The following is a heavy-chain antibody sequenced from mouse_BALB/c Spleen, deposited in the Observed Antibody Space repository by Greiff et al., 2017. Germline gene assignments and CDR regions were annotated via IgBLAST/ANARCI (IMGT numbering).Heavy chain of an antibody. CDR1: GYTFTSYW. CDR2: IYPGDGDT. J-gene: IGHJ3*01. D-gene: IGHD1-1*01. Sequence: VQLQESGAELARPGASVKLSCKASGYTFTSYWMQWVKQRPGQGLEWIGAIYPGDGDTRYTQKFKGKATLTADKSSSTAYMQLSSLASEDSAVYYCARWGYGSSYGAWFAYWGQGTLVTVSA. V-gene: IGHV1-87*01. CDR3: ARWGYGSSYGAWFAY.